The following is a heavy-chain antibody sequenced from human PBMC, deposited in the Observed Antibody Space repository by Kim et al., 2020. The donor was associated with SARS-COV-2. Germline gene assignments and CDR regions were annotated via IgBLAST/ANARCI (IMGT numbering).Heavy chain of an antibody. D-gene: IGHD1-26*01. CDR1: GYTFSRFP. Sequence: ASVKVSCKASGYTFSRFPMHWVRQAPGQRLEWMGWINPGNGVTHYSQRFQGRVAISRDTPASTAYMELRSLTSEDTAVYYCARQESGRVYWGQGTLVTVSS. CDR2: INPGNGVT. J-gene: IGHJ4*02. CDR3: ARQESGRVY. V-gene: IGHV1-3*01.